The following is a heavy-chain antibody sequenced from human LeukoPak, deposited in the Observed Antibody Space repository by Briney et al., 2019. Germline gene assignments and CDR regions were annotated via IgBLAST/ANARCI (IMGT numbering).Heavy chain of an antibody. CDR2: IYYMLNA. CDR1: GAPMRDHY. D-gene: IGHD6-19*01. V-gene: IGHV4-59*11. J-gene: IGHJ4*02. CDR3: ATSFRSGWGFDS. Sequence: SETLSLTCAVSGAPMRDHYWTWIRQPPGKGLEWIGNIYYMLNANSYNPSLKSRVSISMDTPGTQFSLKLNSVTAADTAVYYCATSFRSGWGFDSWGQGILVAVSS.